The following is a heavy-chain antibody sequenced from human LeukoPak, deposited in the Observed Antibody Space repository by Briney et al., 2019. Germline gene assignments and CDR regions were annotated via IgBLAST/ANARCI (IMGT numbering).Heavy chain of an antibody. CDR1: GFTFSSYE. J-gene: IGHJ4*02. CDR2: ISSSGSTI. V-gene: IGHV3-48*03. D-gene: IGHD3-16*02. Sequence: GGSLRLSCAASGFTFSSYEMNWIRQAPGKGLEWVSWISSSGSTINYEDSVKGRFTISRDNAKNSLYLQMNSLRAEDTAEYYCARDGERGELSLYMDYWGQGTLVTVSS. CDR3: ARDGERGELSLYMDY.